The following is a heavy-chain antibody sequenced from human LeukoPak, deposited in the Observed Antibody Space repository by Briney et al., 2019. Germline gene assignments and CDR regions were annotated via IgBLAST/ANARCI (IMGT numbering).Heavy chain of an antibody. CDR3: ARLREIPVFGVVTKSTSYFDY. J-gene: IGHJ4*02. CDR1: GFTFSSYW. D-gene: IGHD3-3*01. CDR2: IKQDRSEK. Sequence: GGSLRLSCAASGFTFSSYWMSWVRQAPGKGLELVAKIKQDRSEKYYVDSVKGRFTISRDNAKNSLYLQMNSLRAEDTAVYYCARLREIPVFGVVTKSTSYFDYWGQGTLVTASS. V-gene: IGHV3-7*01.